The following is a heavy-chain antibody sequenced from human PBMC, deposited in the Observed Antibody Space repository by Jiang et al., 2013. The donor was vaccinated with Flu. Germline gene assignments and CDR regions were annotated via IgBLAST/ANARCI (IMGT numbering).Heavy chain of an antibody. V-gene: IGHV2-5*02. CDR3: AHSFRGGMEKMAEYYFDY. CDR2: IYWDDDK. J-gene: IGHJ4*02. Sequence: KPTQTLTLTCAFSGFSLSTSGVGVGWIRQPPGKALEWLALIYWDDDKRYSPSLKSRLTITKDTSKNQVVLTMTNMDPVDTATYYCAHSFRGGMEKMAEYYFDYWGQGTLVTVSS. D-gene: IGHD2-15*01. CDR1: GFSLSTSGVG.